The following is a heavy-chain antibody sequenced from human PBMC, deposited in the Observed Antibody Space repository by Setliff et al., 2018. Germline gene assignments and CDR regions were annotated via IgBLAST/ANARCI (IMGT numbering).Heavy chain of an antibody. CDR3: SRAGLASAGRKGVFDY. CDR1: GYSLVTHY. CDR2: INTGGGSS. J-gene: IGHJ4*02. Sequence: ASVKVSCKASGYSLVTHYMHWVRQAPGQGLEWMGLINTGGGSSSYAPKFQGRVTMTRDTSTSKVYMEMNILGSEETAVYFCSRAGLASAGRKGVFDYWGQGTLVTVSS. D-gene: IGHD6-13*01. V-gene: IGHV1-46*01.